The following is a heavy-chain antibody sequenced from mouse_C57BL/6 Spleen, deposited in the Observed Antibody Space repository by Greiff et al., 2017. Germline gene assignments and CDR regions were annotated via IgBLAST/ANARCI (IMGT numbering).Heavy chain of an antibody. CDR1: GYTFTSYW. CDR2: IDPNSGGT. CDR3: ARGIITTVVAEGTYAMDY. D-gene: IGHD1-1*01. V-gene: IGHV1-72*01. Sequence: QVQLQQPGAELVKPGASVKLSCKASGYTFTSYWMHWVKQRPGRGLEWIGRIDPNSGGTKYNEKFKSKATLTVDKPSSTAYMQLSSLTSEDSAVYYCARGIITTVVAEGTYAMDYWGQGTSVTVSS. J-gene: IGHJ4*01.